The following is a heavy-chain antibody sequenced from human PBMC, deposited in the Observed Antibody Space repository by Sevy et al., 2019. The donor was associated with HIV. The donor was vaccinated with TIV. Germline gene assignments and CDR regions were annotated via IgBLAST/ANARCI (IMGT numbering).Heavy chain of an antibody. J-gene: IGHJ4*01. CDR3: VRDYAVAFDH. D-gene: IGHD4-17*01. Sequence: GGSLRLSCVASGFDFRTYPMNWVRQAPGKGLEWISNIRAENSGTNYADSVKSRFTVSRDNAQNSLYLQINSLRVEDSAVYYCVRDYAVAFDHWGHGVLVTVSS. V-gene: IGHV3-48*04. CDR2: IRAENSGT. CDR1: GFDFRTYP.